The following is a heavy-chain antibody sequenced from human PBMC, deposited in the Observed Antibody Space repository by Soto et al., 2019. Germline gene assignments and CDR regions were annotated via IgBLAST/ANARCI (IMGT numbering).Heavy chain of an antibody. V-gene: IGHV3-48*02. D-gene: IGHD2-21*01. Sequence: EAQLVESGGGLVQRGGSLRLSCAASGFTFSNYRMNWVRQAPGKGLEWVSYISSSGSTIYYADSVKGRFTISRDIAKNSVYLQLDSLRDEDTAVYYCARDSHHRLWTYYSGMDVWGQGTTVTVSS. CDR2: ISSSGSTI. CDR3: ARDSHHRLWTYYSGMDV. J-gene: IGHJ6*02. CDR1: GFTFSNYR.